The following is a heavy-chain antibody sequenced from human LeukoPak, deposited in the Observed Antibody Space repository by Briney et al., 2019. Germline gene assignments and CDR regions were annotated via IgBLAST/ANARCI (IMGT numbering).Heavy chain of an antibody. CDR3: ARDRNRVNDAFDI. D-gene: IGHD1-14*01. CDR2: IYSSRS. Sequence: SETLSLTCTVSGASISSYYWSWIRQPAGKGLEWIGRIYSSRSIYNPSLKSRVTMSVDTSKNQFSLKLSSVTAADTAVYYCARDRNRVNDAFDIWGQGTMVTVSS. CDR1: GASISSYY. J-gene: IGHJ3*02. V-gene: IGHV4-4*07.